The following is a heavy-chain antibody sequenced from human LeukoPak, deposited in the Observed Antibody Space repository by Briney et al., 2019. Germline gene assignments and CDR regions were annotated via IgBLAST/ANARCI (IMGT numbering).Heavy chain of an antibody. D-gene: IGHD3-22*01. V-gene: IGHV3-23*01. CDR2: ISGSGGST. Sequence: GGSLRLSCAASGFTFSSFAMNWVRQAPGKGLEWVSAISGSGGSTYYADSVKGRFTISRDNSKNTLYLQMNSLRAEDTAVYYCAKASAMIVVVSKHFDYWGQGALVTVSS. CDR3: AKASAMIVVVSKHFDY. J-gene: IGHJ4*02. CDR1: GFTFSSFA.